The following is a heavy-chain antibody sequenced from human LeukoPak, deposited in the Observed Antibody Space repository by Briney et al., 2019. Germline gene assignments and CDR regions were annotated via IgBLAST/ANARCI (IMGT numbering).Heavy chain of an antibody. CDR2: ISWDGGST. CDR3: AKHAYSGSYSSAEYFQH. D-gene: IGHD1-26*01. V-gene: IGHV3-43D*03. Sequence: GGSLRLSCAASGFTFDDFAMHWVRQAPGKGLEWVSLISWDGGSTYYADSVKGRFTISRDNSKNSLYLQMNSLRAEDTALYYCAKHAYSGSYSSAEYFQHWGRGTLVTVSS. J-gene: IGHJ1*01. CDR1: GFTFDDFA.